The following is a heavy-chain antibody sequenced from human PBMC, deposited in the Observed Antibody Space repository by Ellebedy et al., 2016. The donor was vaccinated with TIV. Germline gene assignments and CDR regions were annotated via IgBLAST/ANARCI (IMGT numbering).Heavy chain of an antibody. Sequence: SETLSLTCTVSGGSISSYYWSWIRQPPGKGLEWIGYSYYSGSTNYSHSLKSRLTMSVDTSRNQFSLKLSSVTAADTAVYYCARDRIVVVTAGDFYGMDVWGQGTTVTVSS. D-gene: IGHD2-21*02. CDR2: SYYSGST. CDR3: ARDRIVVVTAGDFYGMDV. J-gene: IGHJ6*02. CDR1: GGSISSYY. V-gene: IGHV4-59*12.